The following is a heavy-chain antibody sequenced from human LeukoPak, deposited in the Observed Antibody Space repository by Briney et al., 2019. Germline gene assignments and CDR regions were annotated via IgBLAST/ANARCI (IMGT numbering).Heavy chain of an antibody. Sequence: PSETLSLTCAAYGGSFSGYYWSWIRQPPGKGLEWIGEINHSGSTNYNPSLKSRVTISVDTSKNQFSLKLSSVTSADTAVYYCARGSASNGAHYWGQGTLVTVSS. CDR1: GGSFSGYY. D-gene: IGHD4-11*01. V-gene: IGHV4-34*01. J-gene: IGHJ4*02. CDR2: INHSGST. CDR3: ARGSASNGAHY.